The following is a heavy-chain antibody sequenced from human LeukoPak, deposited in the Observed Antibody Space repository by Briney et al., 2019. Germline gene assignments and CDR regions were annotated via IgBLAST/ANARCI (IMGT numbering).Heavy chain of an antibody. CDR2: ICHRGST. V-gene: IGHV4-4*02. CDR3: ARRQYYDSTGYFVY. Sequence: SETLSLTCTVSGNSISSDDWWTWVRQPPGRGLEWIGEICHRGSTNYNPSLKIRVTISIDKSRNQFSLMLSSVTAADTAVYYCARRQYYDSTGYFVYWGQGTLVSASS. D-gene: IGHD3-22*01. CDR1: GNSISSDDW. J-gene: IGHJ4*02.